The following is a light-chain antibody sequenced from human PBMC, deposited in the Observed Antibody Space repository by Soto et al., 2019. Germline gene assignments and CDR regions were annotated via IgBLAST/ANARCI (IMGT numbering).Light chain of an antibody. CDR1: QRLFSF. Sequence: DIQMTQSPSSLSASVGDSVTLTCRASQRLFSFLNWYQQAPGRAPKLLISTAYKLQSGVPSRFSGSESGTEFTLTISSLQPEAFAIYFCQQTYSAPFTFGPGTKVDVK. V-gene: IGKV1-39*01. J-gene: IGKJ3*01. CDR2: TAY. CDR3: QQTYSAPFT.